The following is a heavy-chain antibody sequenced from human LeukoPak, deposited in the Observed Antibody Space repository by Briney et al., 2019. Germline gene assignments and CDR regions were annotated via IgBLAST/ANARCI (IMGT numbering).Heavy chain of an antibody. Sequence: SETLSLTCTVSGGSISRGDHYWSWIRQLPGKGLEWIGYISYGGSTFYNPSLKSRAAISVDTSKTQFSLKLTSVTAADTAVYYCARHRRGCGSSWRPCGMDVWGQGTTVTVSS. V-gene: IGHV4-30-4*01. D-gene: IGHD6-13*01. CDR3: ARHRRGCGSSWRPCGMDV. CDR2: ISYGGST. J-gene: IGHJ6*02. CDR1: GGSISRGDHY.